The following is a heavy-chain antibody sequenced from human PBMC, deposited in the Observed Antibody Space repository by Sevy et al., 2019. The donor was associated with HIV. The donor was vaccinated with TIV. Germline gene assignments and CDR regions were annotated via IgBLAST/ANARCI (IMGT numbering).Heavy chain of an antibody. D-gene: IGHD4-17*01. J-gene: IGHJ6*02. V-gene: IGHV1-18*01. CDR1: GYTFTSYG. CDR2: ISAYNGNT. CDR3: ARDTTLNDYGVPPSYYYYYGMDV. Sequence: GASVKVSCKASGYTFTSYGISWVRQAPGQGLEWMGWISAYNGNTNYAQKLQGRVTMTTDTSTSTAYMELRSLRSDDTAVYYCARDTTLNDYGVPPSYYYYYGMDVWGQGTTVTVSS.